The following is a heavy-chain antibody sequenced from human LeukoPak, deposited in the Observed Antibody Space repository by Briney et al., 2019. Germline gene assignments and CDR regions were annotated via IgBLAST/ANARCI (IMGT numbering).Heavy chain of an antibody. CDR3: ARDRAAAYTYADY. J-gene: IGHJ4*02. Sequence: ASVKVSCKASGYTFTSYYMHWVRQAPGQGLEWMGIIKPGDGSTTYAQSVQGRVTLTRDTSTSTVYMELSSLRSEDTAMYYCARDRAAAYTYADYWGQGTLITVSS. D-gene: IGHD6-25*01. V-gene: IGHV1-46*01. CDR1: GYTFTSYY. CDR2: IKPGDGST.